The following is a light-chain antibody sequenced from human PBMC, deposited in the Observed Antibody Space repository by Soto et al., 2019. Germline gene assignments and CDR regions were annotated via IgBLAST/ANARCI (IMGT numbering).Light chain of an antibody. CDR1: QSVSSSY. Sequence: EIVLTQSPGTLSLSPGERATLSCRASQSVSSSYLAWYQQKPGQAPRLLIYGASSRATGIPDRFSGSGSGTDFTLTISRLEREDFAVYYCQQYGGSPYTFGQGTKLEI. V-gene: IGKV3-20*01. CDR3: QQYGGSPYT. J-gene: IGKJ2*01. CDR2: GAS.